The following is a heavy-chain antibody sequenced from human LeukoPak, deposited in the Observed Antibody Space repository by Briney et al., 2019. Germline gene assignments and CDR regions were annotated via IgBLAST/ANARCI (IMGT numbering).Heavy chain of an antibody. J-gene: IGHJ4*02. CDR3: ARDLSLVGASLFDY. Sequence: PGGSLRLSCAASGFTFSSYWMSWVRQAPGKGLEWVANIKQDGSEKYYVDSVKGRFTISRDNAKNSLYLQMNSLRAEDTAVYYCARDLSLVGASLFDYWGQGTLVTVSS. CDR2: IKQDGSEK. V-gene: IGHV3-7*01. CDR1: GFTFSSYW. D-gene: IGHD1-26*01.